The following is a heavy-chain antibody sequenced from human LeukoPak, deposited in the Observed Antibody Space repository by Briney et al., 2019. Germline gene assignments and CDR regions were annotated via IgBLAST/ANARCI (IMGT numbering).Heavy chain of an antibody. Sequence: GRSLRLSCAASGFTLSSYAMDWVRQAPGKGLAWVALISYDGSNKYYADSVKGRFTISRDNSKNTLYLQMNSLRAEDTAVYYCARGSSWGQGTLVTVSS. J-gene: IGHJ4*02. CDR3: ARGSS. CDR1: GFTLSSYA. V-gene: IGHV3-30*04. CDR2: ISYDGSNK.